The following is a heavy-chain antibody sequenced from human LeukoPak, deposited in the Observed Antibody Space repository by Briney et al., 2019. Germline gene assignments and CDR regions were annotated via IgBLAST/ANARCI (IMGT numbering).Heavy chain of an antibody. CDR2: IYHSGST. CDR1: GYSISSGYY. J-gene: IGHJ5*02. V-gene: IGHV4-38-2*02. Sequence: SETLSLTYTVSGYSISSGYYWGWIRQPPGKGLEWIGSIYHSGSTYYNPSLKSRVTISVDTSKNQFSLKLSSVTAADTAVYYCATLTGNNWFDPWGQGTLVTVSS. D-gene: IGHD1-20*01. CDR3: ATLTGNNWFDP.